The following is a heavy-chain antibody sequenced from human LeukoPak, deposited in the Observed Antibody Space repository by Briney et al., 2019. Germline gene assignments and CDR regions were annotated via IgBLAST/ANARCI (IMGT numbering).Heavy chain of an antibody. CDR2: IYYGSGST. D-gene: IGHD4-23*01. CDR3: ARRTVVIGRDDY. Sequence: SETLSLTCTVSGDSITSSSYNWGWIRQSPGQGLEWIGSIYYGSGSTYYNPSLKSRITISIDTSKNQFSLKLSSVTAADTAVYYCARRTVVIGRDDYWGQGTLVTVSS. V-gene: IGHV4-39*01. J-gene: IGHJ4*02. CDR1: GDSITSSSYN.